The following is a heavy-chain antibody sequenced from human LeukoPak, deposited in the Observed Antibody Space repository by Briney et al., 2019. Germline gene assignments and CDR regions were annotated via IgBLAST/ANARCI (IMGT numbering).Heavy chain of an antibody. D-gene: IGHD6-13*01. V-gene: IGHV4-34*01. Sequence: SETLSLTCAVYGGSFSGYYWSWIRQPPGKGLEWSGEINHSGSTNYNPSLKSRVTISVDTSKNQFSLKLSSVTAADTAVYYCARVGGVSSWYERRNYFDYWGQGTLVTVSS. CDR1: GGSFSGYY. J-gene: IGHJ4*02. CDR3: ARVGGVSSWYERRNYFDY. CDR2: INHSGST.